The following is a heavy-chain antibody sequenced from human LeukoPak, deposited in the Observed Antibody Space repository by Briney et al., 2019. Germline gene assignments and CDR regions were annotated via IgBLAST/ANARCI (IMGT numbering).Heavy chain of an antibody. CDR3: ARESREGVPTRHRNPPRRPLSYYYYYMDV. V-gene: IGHV4-4*09. CDR1: GGSISSYY. CDR2: IYTSGST. Sequence: SETLSLTCTVSGGSISSYYWSWIRQPSGKGLEWIGYIYTSGSTSYNPSLKSRVTISVDTSKNQFSLKLSSVTAADTAVYYCARESREGVPTRHRNPPRRPLSYYYYYMDVWGKGTTVTVSS. J-gene: IGHJ6*03. D-gene: IGHD5-24*01.